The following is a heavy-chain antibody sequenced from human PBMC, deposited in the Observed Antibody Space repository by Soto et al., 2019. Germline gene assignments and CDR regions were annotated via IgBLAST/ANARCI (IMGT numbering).Heavy chain of an antibody. V-gene: IGHV4-34*01. CDR2: INHRGRT. J-gene: IGHJ6*02. CDR1: GGSFSDYY. CDR3: GRGVFGVIIVPHYYDARDV. D-gene: IGHD3-3*01. Sequence: QVQLQQWGAGLLKPSETLSLTCAVYGGSFSDYYWSWIRQPPGKGLEWIGEINHRGRTDYNPSLKCRVTISVPTSKNPFSLKARSVTAADTAVYYSGRGVFGVIIVPHYYDARDVWGQGTRVTVSS.